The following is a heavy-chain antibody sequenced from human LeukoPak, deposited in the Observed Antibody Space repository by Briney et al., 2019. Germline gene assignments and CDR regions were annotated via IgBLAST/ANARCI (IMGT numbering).Heavy chain of an antibody. J-gene: IGHJ4*02. CDR2: ISSSSSTI. D-gene: IGHD3-10*01. CDR3: ARDYSLEWFGELCADY. CDR1: GFTFSSYS. V-gene: IGHV3-48*01. Sequence: GGSLRLSCAASGFTFSSYSMNWVRQAPGKGLEWVSYISSSSSTIYYADSVKGRFTISRDNAENSLYLQMNSLRAEDMAVYYCARDYSLEWFGELCADYWGQGTLVTVSS.